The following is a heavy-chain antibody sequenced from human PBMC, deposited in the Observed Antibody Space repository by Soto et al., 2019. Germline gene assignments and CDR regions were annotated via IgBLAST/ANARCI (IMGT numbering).Heavy chain of an antibody. CDR1: GGSISSGGYY. D-gene: IGHD1-26*01. Sequence: SETLSLTCTVSGGSISSGGYYWTWIRQHPGKGLEWIAYIYHSGYTFYNPSLKSRVTMSVDTSKNQFSLKLRSVTAADTAVYYCAKWEGLGSDYYYYAMDVWGQGTTVTV. V-gene: IGHV4-31*03. CDR3: AKWEGLGSDYYYYAMDV. J-gene: IGHJ6*02. CDR2: IYHSGYT.